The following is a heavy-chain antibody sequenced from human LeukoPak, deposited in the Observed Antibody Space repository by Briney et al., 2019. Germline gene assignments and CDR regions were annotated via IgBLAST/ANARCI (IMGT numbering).Heavy chain of an antibody. J-gene: IGHJ6*02. V-gene: IGHV5-51*01. D-gene: IGHD3-10*01. Sequence: GESLKISCKGSGYSFTNYWIGWVRQMPGKGLEWMGIIYPGNSDTRYSPSFQGQVTISADKSISTAYLQWSSVKASDTAMYYCARRRFDGSEKYYGMDVWGQGTTVTVSS. CDR1: GYSFTNYW. CDR3: ARRRFDGSEKYYGMDV. CDR2: IYPGNSDT.